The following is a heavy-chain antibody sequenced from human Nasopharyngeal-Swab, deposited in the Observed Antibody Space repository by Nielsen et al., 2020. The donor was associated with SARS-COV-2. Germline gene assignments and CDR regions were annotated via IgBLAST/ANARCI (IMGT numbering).Heavy chain of an antibody. CDR2: IYSGGRT. J-gene: IGHJ4*02. D-gene: IGHD3-10*01. V-gene: IGHV3-53*01. CDR1: GVSVNYFY. Sequence: GGSLRLSCAASGVSVNYFYMTWVRQAPGKGLEWVSIIYSGGRTVYADSVMGRFTIFRDNSKNTMYLQMNSLRAEDTAVYYCAGGAVELRGIYFGYWGQGALVTVSS. CDR3: AGGAVELRGIYFGY.